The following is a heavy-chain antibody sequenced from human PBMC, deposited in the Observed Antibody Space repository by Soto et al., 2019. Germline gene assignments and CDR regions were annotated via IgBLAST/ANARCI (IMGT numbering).Heavy chain of an antibody. J-gene: IGHJ4*02. CDR1: GLSFRDAW. Sequence: EAQLVDSGGGLVKPGESLTLSCEVSGLSFRDAWLTWVRQAPGKGLEWVGHSRGGGGTADYAAPVQGRFRISRDLSKNTMSLQMNSLQPDGPGFYYCTWMNTVTSVYNWGRGTLVTVSS. CDR2: SRGGGGTA. D-gene: IGHD4-17*01. CDR3: TWMNTVTSVYN. V-gene: IGHV3-15*01.